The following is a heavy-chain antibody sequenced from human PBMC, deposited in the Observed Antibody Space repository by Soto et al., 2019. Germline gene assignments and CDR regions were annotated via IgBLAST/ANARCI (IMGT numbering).Heavy chain of an antibody. CDR2: IYWDDDK. CDR1: GFSLSTSGVG. J-gene: IGHJ5*02. CDR3: AHAYYDFWSGYYRTRNWFDP. Sequence: QITLKESGPTLVKPTQTLTLTCTFSGFSLSTSGVGVGWIRQPPGKALEWLALIYWDDDKRYSPSLKSRLTITKVTCKSHVVLKMTNMDPADTATYYCAHAYYDFWSGYYRTRNWFDPWGQGTLVTVSS. V-gene: IGHV2-5*02. D-gene: IGHD3-3*01.